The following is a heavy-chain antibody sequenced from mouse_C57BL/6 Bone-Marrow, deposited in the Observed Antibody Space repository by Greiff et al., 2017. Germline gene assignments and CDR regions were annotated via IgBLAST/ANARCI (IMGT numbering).Heavy chain of an antibody. V-gene: IGHV1-82*01. D-gene: IGHD1-1*01. CDR2: IYPGDGDT. Sequence: QVQLQQSGPELVKPGASVKISCKASGYAFSSSWMNWVKQRPGKGLEWIGRIYPGDGDTNYNGKFKGKATLTADKSSSTAYMQLSSLTSGDSAVYFCASRGSSLSYWGQGTTLTVSS. CDR3: ASRGSSLSY. CDR1: GYAFSSSW. J-gene: IGHJ2*01.